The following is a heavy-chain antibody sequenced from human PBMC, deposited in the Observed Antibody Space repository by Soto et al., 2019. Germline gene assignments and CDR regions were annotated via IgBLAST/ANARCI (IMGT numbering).Heavy chain of an antibody. CDR2: IYSGGST. CDR3: QGTSAKDY. CDR1: EFTVSNNY. J-gene: IGHJ4*02. D-gene: IGHD1-7*01. Sequence: EVQLVETGGGLFQPGGSLRLSCAVSEFTVSNNYMSWVRQAPGKGLVWVSLIYSGGSTYYADSVKGRFTISRDNSKNTLYLQMNSLRAEDTAIYDCQGTSAKDYRGQGTLVTVSS. V-gene: IGHV3-53*02.